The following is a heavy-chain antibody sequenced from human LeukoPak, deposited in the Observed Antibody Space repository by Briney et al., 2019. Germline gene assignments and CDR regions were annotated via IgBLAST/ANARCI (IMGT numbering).Heavy chain of an antibody. V-gene: IGHV3-30*18. CDR3: AKDGRSSSSWPYYFDY. CDR1: GFTFSSYG. J-gene: IGHJ4*02. CDR2: ISYDVGKK. D-gene: IGHD6-6*01. Sequence: PGGSLRLSCAASGFTFSSYGMHWVRQAPGKGLEWVAVISYDVGKKYYADSVKGRFTISRDNSKNTLYLQMNSLRAEDTAVYYCAKDGRSSSSWPYYFDYWGQGTLVTVSS.